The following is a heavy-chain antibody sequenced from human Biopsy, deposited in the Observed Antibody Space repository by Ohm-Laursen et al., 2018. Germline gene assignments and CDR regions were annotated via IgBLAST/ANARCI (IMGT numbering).Heavy chain of an antibody. V-gene: IGHV3-11*06. CDR1: GFTFKDYA. Sequence: LRLSCAASGFTFKDYAMNWIRQTPEKGLEWVSVVGGGGRLTDHTDFADSVKGRFTISRDNAKNSLYLQRNSLRAEDTAVYYCARWYGDLFYYYNGTDVWGQGTTVTVSS. CDR3: ARWYGDLFYYYNGTDV. D-gene: IGHD3-10*01. CDR2: VGGGGR. J-gene: IGHJ6*02.